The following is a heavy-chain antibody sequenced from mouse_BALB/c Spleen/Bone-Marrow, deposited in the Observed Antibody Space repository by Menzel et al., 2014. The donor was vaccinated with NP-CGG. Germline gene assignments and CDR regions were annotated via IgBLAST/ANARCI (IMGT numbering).Heavy chain of an antibody. CDR2: ISSGSSTI. J-gene: IGHJ4*01. V-gene: IGHV5-17*02. CDR1: GLTFSSFG. CDR3: ARYGYYDAMDY. Sequence: EVKLVESGGGLVQPGGSRKLSCAASGLTFSSFGMHWVRQAPEKGLEWVAYISSGSSTIYYADTVKGRFTISRDNPKNTLFLQMTSLRSEDTAMYYCARYGYYDAMDYWGQGTSVTVSS. D-gene: IGHD2-2*01.